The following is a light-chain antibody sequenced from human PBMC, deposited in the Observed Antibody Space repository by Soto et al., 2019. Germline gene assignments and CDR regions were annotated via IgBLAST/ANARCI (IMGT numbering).Light chain of an antibody. CDR1: QDVIIF. CDR3: QQRSTWLYT. V-gene: IGKV3-11*02. Sequence: EILLAQSPATLSLSPGERATLSCKASQDVIIFLAWYQQKPGQAPRLLIHDASNRATGVPARFSGSGSGRDFTLTITSLEPEDFAVYYCQQRSTWLYTFGQGTKLE. CDR2: DAS. J-gene: IGKJ2*01.